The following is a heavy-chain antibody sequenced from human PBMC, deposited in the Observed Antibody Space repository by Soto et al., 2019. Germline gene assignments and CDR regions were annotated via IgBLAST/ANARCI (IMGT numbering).Heavy chain of an antibody. D-gene: IGHD6-13*01. CDR1: GASISSSDYY. J-gene: IGHJ4*02. Sequence: PSETLSLTCTFSGASISSSDYYWGWIRQPPGKGMEWIGNIFYTGSTNYNPSLKSRVTISVDSSRNQFSLKLTSVTATDTAVYYCARRLSASSLRDFWSQGTLVTVSS. V-gene: IGHV4-39*01. CDR3: ARRLSASSLRDF. CDR2: IFYTGST.